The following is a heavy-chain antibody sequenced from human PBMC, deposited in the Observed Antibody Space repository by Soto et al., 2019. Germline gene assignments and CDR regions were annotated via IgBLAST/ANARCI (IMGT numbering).Heavy chain of an antibody. CDR1: GGSFSGYY. CDR2: INHSGST. D-gene: IGHD2-2*01. V-gene: IGHV4-34*01. CDR3: ARDPIVVVPAARRWFDP. Sequence: SETLSLTCAVYGGSFSGYYWSWIRQPPGKGLEWIGEINHSGSTNYNPSLKSRVTISVDTSKNQFSLKLSSVTAADTAVYYCARDPIVVVPAARRWFDPWGQGTLVTVSS. J-gene: IGHJ5*02.